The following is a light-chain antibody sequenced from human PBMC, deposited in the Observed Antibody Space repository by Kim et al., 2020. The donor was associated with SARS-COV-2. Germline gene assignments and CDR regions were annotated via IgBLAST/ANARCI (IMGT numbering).Light chain of an antibody. CDR2: GKN. CDR1: SLRSYY. J-gene: IGLJ3*02. V-gene: IGLV3-19*01. CDR3: NSRDNSDNHLV. Sequence: SSELTQDPAVSVALGQTVRITCQGDSLRSYYASWYQQKPGQAPVLVIYGKNNRPSGIPDRFSGSSSGNTASLTITGAQAEAEADYYCNSRDNSDNHLVFG.